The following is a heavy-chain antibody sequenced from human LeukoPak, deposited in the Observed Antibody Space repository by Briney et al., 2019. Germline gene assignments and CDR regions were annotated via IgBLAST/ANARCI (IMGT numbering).Heavy chain of an antibody. J-gene: IGHJ5*02. CDR2: IFYSGST. D-gene: IGHD3-22*01. V-gene: IGHV4-59*01. Sequence: PSETLSLTCTVSGASITSYYWTWIRQPPGKGLEWIGYIFYSGSTKYNPSLKSRVTISLDTSKKQFSLKLTSVTAADTAVYYCAGDNYYDSRGYFNWFDPWGQGTLVTVSS. CDR1: GASITSYY. CDR3: AGDNYYDSRGYFNWFDP.